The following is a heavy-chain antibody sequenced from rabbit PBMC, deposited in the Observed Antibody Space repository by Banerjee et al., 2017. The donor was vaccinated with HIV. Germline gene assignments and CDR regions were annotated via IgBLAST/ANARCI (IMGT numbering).Heavy chain of an antibody. CDR1: GFSLSNKYV. J-gene: IGHJ4*01. CDR2: INTSTGNN. Sequence: QSLQESGGGLFQPGGSLALTCKASGFSLSNKYVMCWVRQAPGKGLEWIACINTSTGNNVYAIWAKGRFTISKTSSTTVTLQMTSLTAADTATYFCARAYVDGSVGVWNLWGPGTLVTVS. D-gene: IGHD5-1*01. CDR3: ARAYVDGSVGVWNL. V-gene: IGHV1S40*01.